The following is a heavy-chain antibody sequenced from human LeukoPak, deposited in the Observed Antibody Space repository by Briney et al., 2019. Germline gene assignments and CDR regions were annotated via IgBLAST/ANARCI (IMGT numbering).Heavy chain of an antibody. Sequence: GGSLRLSCAASGFTFSGYGMSWVRQAPGKGLEWVSAISGSGGSTYYADSVKGRFTISRDNSKNTLYLQMNSLRAEDTAVYYCTTDLQWLVLVGYYYYTDVWGKGTTVTVSS. CDR1: GFTFSGYG. V-gene: IGHV3-23*01. J-gene: IGHJ6*03. D-gene: IGHD6-19*01. CDR2: ISGSGGST. CDR3: TTDLQWLVLVGYYYYTDV.